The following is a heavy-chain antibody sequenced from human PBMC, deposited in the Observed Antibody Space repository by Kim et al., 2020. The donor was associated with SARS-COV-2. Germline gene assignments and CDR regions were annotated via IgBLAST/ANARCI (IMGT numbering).Heavy chain of an antibody. CDR2: INSDGSST. Sequence: GGSLRLSCAASGFTFSSYWMHWVRQAPGKGLVWVSRINSDGSSTSYADSVKGRFTISRDNAKNTLYLQMNSLRAEDTAVYYCARARPVPNDACDIWGQGTMVTVSS. D-gene: IGHD4-17*01. CDR1: GFTFSSYW. CDR3: ARARPVPNDACDI. J-gene: IGHJ3*02. V-gene: IGHV3-74*01.